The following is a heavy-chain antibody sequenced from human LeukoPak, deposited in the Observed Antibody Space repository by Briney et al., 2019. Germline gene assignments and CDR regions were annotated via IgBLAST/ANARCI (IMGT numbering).Heavy chain of an antibody. D-gene: IGHD3-3*01. Sequence: SVKVSCKASGYTFTGYYMHWVRQAPAQGLEWMGWINPNSGGTNYAQKFQGRVTMTRDTSISTAYMELSRLRSDDTAVYYCARDQGRRFLEWFTDYWGQGTLVTVSS. CDR2: INPNSGGT. V-gene: IGHV1-2*02. J-gene: IGHJ4*02. CDR1: GYTFTGYY. CDR3: ARDQGRRFLEWFTDY.